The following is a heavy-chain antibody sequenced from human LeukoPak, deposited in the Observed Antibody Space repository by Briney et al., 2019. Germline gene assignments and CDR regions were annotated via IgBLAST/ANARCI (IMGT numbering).Heavy chain of an antibody. V-gene: IGHV4-59*01. CDR2: IYHSGST. Sequence: SETLSLTCTVSGGSISTYYWNWIRQPPGKGLEWIGYIYHSGSTNYNPSLQSRVTISVDASKNQFSLNLNSVTAADTAVYYCARGGAARLHFQNWGQGTLVTVSS. CDR3: ARGGAARLHFQN. D-gene: IGHD6-6*01. J-gene: IGHJ1*01. CDR1: GGSISTYY.